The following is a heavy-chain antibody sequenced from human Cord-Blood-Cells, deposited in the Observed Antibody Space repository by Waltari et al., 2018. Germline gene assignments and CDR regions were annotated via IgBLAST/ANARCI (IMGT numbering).Heavy chain of an antibody. Sequence: QVQLVQSGAEVKKPGSSVKVSCTASGGTFSSSAISWVRQAPGQGREWMGRIIPILGIANYAQKFQGRVTITADKSTSTAYMELSSLRSEDTAVYYCASTYCSSTSCYWNAFDIWGQGTMVTVSS. CDR1: GGTFSSSA. J-gene: IGHJ3*02. V-gene: IGHV1-69*09. CDR3: ASTYCSSTSCYWNAFDI. D-gene: IGHD2-2*01. CDR2: IIPILGIA.